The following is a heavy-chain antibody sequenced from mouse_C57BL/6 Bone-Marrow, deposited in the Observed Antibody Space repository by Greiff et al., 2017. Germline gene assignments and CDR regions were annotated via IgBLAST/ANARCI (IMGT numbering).Heavy chain of an antibody. CDR2: IWRGGST. Sequence: VQRVESGPGLVQPSQSLSITCTVSGFSLTSYGVHWVRQSPGKGLEWLGVIWRGGSTDYNAAFMSRLSITKDNSKSQVFFKMNSLQADDTAIYYCAKKRGSSYWYFDVWGTGTTVTVSS. V-gene: IGHV2-5*01. CDR1: GFSLTSYG. CDR3: AKKRGSSYWYFDV. J-gene: IGHJ1*03. D-gene: IGHD1-1*01.